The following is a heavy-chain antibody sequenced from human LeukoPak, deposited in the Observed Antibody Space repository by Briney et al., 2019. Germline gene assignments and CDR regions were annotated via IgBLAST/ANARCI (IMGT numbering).Heavy chain of an antibody. D-gene: IGHD3-9*01. V-gene: IGHV4-59*01. J-gene: IGHJ4*02. CDR1: GAFISSYY. CDR3: ARVYYDILTGYYLLDY. Sequence: SETMSLTCTVSGAFISSYYWSWIRQPPGKGLEWIGYIYYSGSTNYNPSLKSRVTISVHTSKNQCSLKLSAVTAADTAVYYCARVYYDILTGYYLLDYWGQGTMVTVSS. CDR2: IYYSGST.